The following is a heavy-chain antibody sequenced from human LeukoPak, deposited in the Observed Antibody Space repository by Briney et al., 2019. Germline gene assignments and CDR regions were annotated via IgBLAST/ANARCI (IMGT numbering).Heavy chain of an antibody. J-gene: IGHJ6*02. Sequence: GGSLRLSCAASGFTFSSYAMSWFRQAPGKGLEWVSGIIGSGVTTYYADSVKGRFTISRDNSNNTLYLHMSSLRAGDTAVYYCAKDRSPFSHYYFYYRMDVWGQGTTVTVSS. CDR2: IIGSGVTT. CDR1: GFTFSSYA. V-gene: IGHV3-23*01. CDR3: AKDRSPFSHYYFYYRMDV.